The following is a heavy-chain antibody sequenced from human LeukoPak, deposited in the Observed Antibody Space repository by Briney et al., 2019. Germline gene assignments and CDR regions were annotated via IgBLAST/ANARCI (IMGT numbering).Heavy chain of an antibody. Sequence: ASVKVSCKASGYTFTGYYMHWVRQAPGQGLEWMGWINPNSGGTNYAQKFQGRVTMTRDTSISTAYMELSRLRSDDTAVYYCARAVYGYSSSWYDYWGQGTLVTVSS. J-gene: IGHJ4*02. V-gene: IGHV1-2*02. CDR2: INPNSGGT. D-gene: IGHD6-13*01. CDR3: ARAVYGYSSSWYDY. CDR1: GYTFTGYY.